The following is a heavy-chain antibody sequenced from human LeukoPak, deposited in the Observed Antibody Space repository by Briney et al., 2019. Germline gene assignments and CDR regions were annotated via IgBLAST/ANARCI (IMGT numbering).Heavy chain of an antibody. CDR2: IYYSGST. V-gene: IGHV4-31*03. CDR1: GGSISSGGYS. D-gene: IGHD4-17*01. Sequence: SQTLSLTCTVSGGSISSGGYSWSWIRQHPGKGLEWIGYIYYSGSTYYNPSLKSRVTISVDTSKNQFSLKLSSVTAADTAVYYCARDQDYGDYLDAFDIWGQGTMVTVSS. J-gene: IGHJ3*02. CDR3: ARDQDYGDYLDAFDI.